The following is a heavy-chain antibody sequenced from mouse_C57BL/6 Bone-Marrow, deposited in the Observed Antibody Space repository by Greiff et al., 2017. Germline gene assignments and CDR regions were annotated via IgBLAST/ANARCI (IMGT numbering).Heavy chain of an antibody. J-gene: IGHJ3*01. D-gene: IGHD1-1*01. CDR1: GYTFTDYY. V-gene: IGHV1-26*01. Sequence: VQLQQSGPELVKPGASVKISCKASGYTFTDYYMNWVKQSHGKSLEWIGDINPNNGGTSYNQKFKGKATLTVDKSSSTAYMELRSLTSEDSAVYYLEEIYYYGSSWFAYWGQGTLVTVSA. CDR2: INPNNGGT. CDR3: EEIYYYGSSWFAY.